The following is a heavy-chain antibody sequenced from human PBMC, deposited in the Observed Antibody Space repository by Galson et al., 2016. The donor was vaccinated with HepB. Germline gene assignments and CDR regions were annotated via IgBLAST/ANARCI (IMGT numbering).Heavy chain of an antibody. CDR2: IPYDGSYK. Sequence: SLRLSCAPSGFTFSTYGTHWVRQAPGKGLDWVAVIPYDGSYKDYADSVQGRFTISRDNSKNTLDLQMDSLRAEDTAVYYCAKDRLAWRGSSGWTFDYWGQGTLVTVSS. CDR1: GFTFSTYG. D-gene: IGHD6-19*01. J-gene: IGHJ4*02. CDR3: AKDRLAWRGSSGWTFDY. V-gene: IGHV3-30*18.